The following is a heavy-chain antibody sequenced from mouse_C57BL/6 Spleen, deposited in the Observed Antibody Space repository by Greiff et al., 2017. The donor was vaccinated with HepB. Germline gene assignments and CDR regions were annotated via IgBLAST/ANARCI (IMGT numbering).Heavy chain of an antibody. CDR3: AIYYYGSSYEWYFDV. Sequence: VQLKESGAELVKPGASVKLSCTASGFNIKDYYMHWVKQRTEQGLEWIGRIDPEDGETKYAPKFQGKATITADTSSNTAYLQLSSLTSEDTAVYYCAIYYYGSSYEWYFDVWGTGTTVTVSS. J-gene: IGHJ1*03. V-gene: IGHV14-2*01. CDR2: IDPEDGET. CDR1: GFNIKDYY. D-gene: IGHD1-1*01.